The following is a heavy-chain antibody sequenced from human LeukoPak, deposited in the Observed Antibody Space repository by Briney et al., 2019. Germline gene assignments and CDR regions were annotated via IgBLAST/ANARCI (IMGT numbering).Heavy chain of an antibody. CDR2: FNPDSGGT. CDR3: ARQQQLLDY. V-gene: IGHV1-2*02. Sequence: ASVKVSCKASGYTFTGYYMHWVRQAPGQGLEWMGWFNPDSGGTHYAQKFQGRGTMTRDTSISTAYMELNRLRSDDTAVYYCARQQQLLDYWGQGTLVTVSS. J-gene: IGHJ4*02. CDR1: GYTFTGYY. D-gene: IGHD6-13*01.